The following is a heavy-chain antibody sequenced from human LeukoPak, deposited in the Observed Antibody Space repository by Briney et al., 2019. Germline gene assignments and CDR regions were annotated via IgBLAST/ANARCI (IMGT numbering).Heavy chain of an antibody. D-gene: IGHD2-2*01. CDR3: ARSCSSTSCYVSNWFDP. V-gene: IGHV1-18*01. Sequence: ASVKVSCKASGYTFSSYGFTWVRQAPGQGLEWMGWISAYNGNTNYAQKLQGRVTMTTDTSTSTAYMELRSLRSDDTAVYYCARSCSSTSCYVSNWFDPWGQGTLVTVSS. J-gene: IGHJ5*02. CDR2: ISAYNGNT. CDR1: GYTFSSYG.